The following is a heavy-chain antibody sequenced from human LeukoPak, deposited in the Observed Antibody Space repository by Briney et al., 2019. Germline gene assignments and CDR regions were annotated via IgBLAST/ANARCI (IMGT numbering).Heavy chain of an antibody. D-gene: IGHD3-22*01. J-gene: IGHJ4*02. V-gene: IGHV3-23*01. CDR3: AKGPQVGSGYHPDY. Sequence: PGGSLRLSCAASGFTFSSYAMSWVRQAPGKGLEWVSTISGSGGTTYYADSVKGRFTISRDSSKNTLYLQMNSLRAEDTAVYYCAKGPQVGSGYHPDYWGQGTLVTVSS. CDR2: ISGSGGTT. CDR1: GFTFSSYA.